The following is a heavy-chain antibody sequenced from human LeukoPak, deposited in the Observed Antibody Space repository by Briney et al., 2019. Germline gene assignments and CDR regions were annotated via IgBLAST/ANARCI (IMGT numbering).Heavy chain of an antibody. Sequence: GSLRLSCAASGFIVSHNYMTWVRQAPGKGLEWISVIYIDGTTYYADPVKGRFTISRDQANNTLYLQMNTLRDEDTAVYYCARGPRYSFYWGQGTLVSVSS. CDR2: IYIDGTT. V-gene: IGHV3-53*01. D-gene: IGHD6-13*01. CDR1: GFIVSHNY. J-gene: IGHJ4*02. CDR3: ARGPRYSFY.